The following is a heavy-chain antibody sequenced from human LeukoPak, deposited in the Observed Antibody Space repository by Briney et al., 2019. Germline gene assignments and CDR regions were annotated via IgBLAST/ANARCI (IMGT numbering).Heavy chain of an antibody. Sequence: GGSLRLSCAASGFTFSTYWMHWVRQAPGKGLVWVSRINSDGSRTTYADSVKGRFTISRDNSKNTLYLQMNSLRAEDTAVYYCARDGYSYGYRDYWGQGTLVTVSS. CDR2: INSDGSRT. V-gene: IGHV3-74*01. D-gene: IGHD5-18*01. CDR1: GFTFSTYW. J-gene: IGHJ4*02. CDR3: ARDGYSYGYRDY.